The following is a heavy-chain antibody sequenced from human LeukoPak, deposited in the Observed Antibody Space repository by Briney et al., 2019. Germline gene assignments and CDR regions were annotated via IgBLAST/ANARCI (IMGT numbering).Heavy chain of an antibody. V-gene: IGHV3-23*01. J-gene: IGHJ4*02. Sequence: GSLRLSCAASGFTFSSYAMSWVRQAPGKGLEWVSSISNSGGRTFYTDSVKGRFTISRDNSKITLYLQTNSLRAKDTAVYYCARVQYCSSTSCPDYWGQGTLVTVSS. CDR1: GFTFSSYA. CDR2: ISNSGGRT. CDR3: ARVQYCSSTSCPDY. D-gene: IGHD2-2*01.